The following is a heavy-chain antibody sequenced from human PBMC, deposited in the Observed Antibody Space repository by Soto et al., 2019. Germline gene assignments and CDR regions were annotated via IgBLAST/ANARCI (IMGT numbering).Heavy chain of an antibody. CDR1: GFTFSSFW. CDR2: INSDGSST. D-gene: IGHD2-8*02. Sequence: GGSLRLSCAASGFTFSSFWMHWVRQAPGKGLVWVSRINSDGSSTSYADSVKGRFTISRDNAKNTLYLQMNSLRAEDTAVYYCARDFNLVYYYGMDVWGQGTTVTVSS. J-gene: IGHJ6*02. CDR3: ARDFNLVYYYGMDV. V-gene: IGHV3-74*01.